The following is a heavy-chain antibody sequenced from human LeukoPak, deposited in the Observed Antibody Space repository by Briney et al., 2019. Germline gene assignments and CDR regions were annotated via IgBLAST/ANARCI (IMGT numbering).Heavy chain of an antibody. J-gene: IGHJ6*03. CDR1: GGSISSYY. CDR3: ARSDYSKTYYMDV. CDR2: IYTSGST. V-gene: IGHV4-4*07. Sequence: PSETLSLTCTVSGGSISSYYWSWIRQPAGKGLEWIGRIYTSGSTNYNPSLKSRVAMSVDTSKNQFSLILTSVTDADTAVYYCARSDYSKTYYMDVWGKGTTVTVSS. D-gene: IGHD4-11*01.